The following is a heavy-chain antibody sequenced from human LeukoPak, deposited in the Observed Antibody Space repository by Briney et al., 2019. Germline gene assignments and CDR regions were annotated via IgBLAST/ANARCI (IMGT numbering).Heavy chain of an antibody. Sequence: GGSLRRSCAASGFTFSSYAMHWVRQAPGKGLEWVAVISYDGSNKYYADSVKGRFTISRDNSKNTLYLQMNSLRAEDTAVYYCARDPSVVVVAASYFDYWGQGTLVTVSS. CDR1: GFTFSSYA. V-gene: IGHV3-30*04. CDR2: ISYDGSNK. J-gene: IGHJ4*02. CDR3: ARDPSVVVVAASYFDY. D-gene: IGHD2-15*01.